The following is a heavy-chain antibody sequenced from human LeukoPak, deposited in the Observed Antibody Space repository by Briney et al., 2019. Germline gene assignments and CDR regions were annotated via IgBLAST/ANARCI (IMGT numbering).Heavy chain of an antibody. Sequence: GESLRLSCAASGFTFSSYAMNWVRQAPGKGLEWVSAISGSADRTYSADSVKGRFTISRDNSKNTLYLQMNSLSAEDTAVYYCAKDKKWDYYFDYWGQGTLVTVSS. CDR2: ISGSADRT. J-gene: IGHJ4*02. CDR3: AKDKKWDYYFDY. D-gene: IGHD1-26*01. CDR1: GFTFSSYA. V-gene: IGHV3-23*01.